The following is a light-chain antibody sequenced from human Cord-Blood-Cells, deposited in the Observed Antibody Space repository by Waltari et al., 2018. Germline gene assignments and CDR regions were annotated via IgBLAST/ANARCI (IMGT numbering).Light chain of an antibody. CDR3: AAWDDSLSGDWV. CDR2: RNK. V-gene: IGLV1-47*01. CDR1: SSNIGSTY. Sequence: QSVLTQPPSASGTPGQRVTISCSGSSSNIGSTYVYWYHRLPGTPPKLLIYRNKQRPSGVPDRFSGSKSGTSASLAISGLRSEDQADYYCAAWDDSLSGDWVFGGGTKLTVL. J-gene: IGLJ3*02.